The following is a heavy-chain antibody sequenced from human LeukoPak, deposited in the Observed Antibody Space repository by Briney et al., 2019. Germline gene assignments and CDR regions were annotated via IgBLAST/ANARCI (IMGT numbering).Heavy chain of an antibody. V-gene: IGHV3-15*01. J-gene: IGHJ4*02. CDR2: IKSKRDGETT. Sequence: PGGSLRLSCAGSGFNFQYAWMTWVRQAPGKGLEWVGRIKSKRDGETTDYAALVKSRFSISRDDPKNTVYLQMNSLRTEDTAVYYCTSLVGSPTYWGQGTLVAVSS. D-gene: IGHD4-23*01. CDR3: TSLVGSPTY. CDR1: GFNFQYAW.